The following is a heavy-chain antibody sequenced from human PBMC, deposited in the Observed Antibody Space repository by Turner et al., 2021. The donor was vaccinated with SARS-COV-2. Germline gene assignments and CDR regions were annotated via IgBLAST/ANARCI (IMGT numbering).Heavy chain of an antibody. CDR3: ARALSERLYSYDSNYYLRNRFDP. J-gene: IGHJ5*02. V-gene: IGHV4-59*01. CDR2: IHYSGTA. Sequence: QVQLQESGPGLVKPSETLSLTCSVSGGSISSYYWGWIRRSPGKGLEWIGYIHYSGTANNSPSLMSRVSISVDTSKNQVSLRMTSVTAADTAVYYCARALSERLYSYDSNYYLRNRFDPWGQGTLVTVS. D-gene: IGHD3-22*01. CDR1: GGSISSYY.